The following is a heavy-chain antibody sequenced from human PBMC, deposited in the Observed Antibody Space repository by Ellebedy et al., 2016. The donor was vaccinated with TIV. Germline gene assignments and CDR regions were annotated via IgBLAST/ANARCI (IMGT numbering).Heavy chain of an antibody. CDR1: GYTFTGYY. CDR2: INPNSGGT. J-gene: IGHJ4*02. CDR3: ATSVTPRSATFDY. D-gene: IGHD4-23*01. Sequence: ASVKVFCXASGYTFTGYYMNWVRQAPGETPEWMGWINPNSGGTNYAQNFQGRVTMTRDTSINTAYMELSRLRSDDTAVYYCATSVTPRSATFDYWGQGTLVTVSS. V-gene: IGHV1-2*02.